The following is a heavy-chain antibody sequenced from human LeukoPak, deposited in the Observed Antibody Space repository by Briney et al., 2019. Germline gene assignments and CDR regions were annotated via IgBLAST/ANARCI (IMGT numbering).Heavy chain of an antibody. J-gene: IGHJ4*02. D-gene: IGHD3-22*01. CDR3: ASDHYYDSSGTRNFDY. Sequence: PSQTLSLTCTVSGGSISSGDYYWSWIRQPPGKGLEWIGYIYYSGSTYYNPSLKSRVTISVYTSKNQFSLKLSSVTAADTAVYYCASDHYYDSSGTRNFDYWGQGTLVTVSS. CDR1: GGSISSGDYY. V-gene: IGHV4-30-4*08. CDR2: IYYSGST.